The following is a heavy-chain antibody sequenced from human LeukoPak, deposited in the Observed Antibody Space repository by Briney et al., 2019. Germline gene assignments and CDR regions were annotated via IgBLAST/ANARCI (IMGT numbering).Heavy chain of an antibody. J-gene: IGHJ4*02. Sequence: GGSLRLSCAASGFTFSSYWMSWVRQAPGKGLEWVANIKQDGSEKYYVDSVKGRFTISRDNAKNSLYLQMNSLRAEDTAVYSCANHVRSIVAAIGYWGQGTLVTVSS. CDR2: IKQDGSEK. D-gene: IGHD5-12*01. V-gene: IGHV3-7*03. CDR1: GFTFSSYW. CDR3: ANHVRSIVAAIGY.